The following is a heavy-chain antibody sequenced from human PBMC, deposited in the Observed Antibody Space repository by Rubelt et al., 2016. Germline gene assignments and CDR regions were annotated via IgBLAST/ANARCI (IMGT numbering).Heavy chain of an antibody. D-gene: IGHD3-16*01. V-gene: IGHV4-39*07. CDR2: IYYSGST. Sequence: QVQLQESGPGLVKPSETLSLTCTVSGGSISSSSYYWGWIRQPPGKGLEWIGSIYYSGSTYYNPSLKSRVTISVDTSKNQFSLKLSSVTAADTAVYYCARVRYLGDDAFDIWGQGTMVTVSS. CDR1: GGSISSSSYY. J-gene: IGHJ3*02. CDR3: ARVRYLGDDAFDI.